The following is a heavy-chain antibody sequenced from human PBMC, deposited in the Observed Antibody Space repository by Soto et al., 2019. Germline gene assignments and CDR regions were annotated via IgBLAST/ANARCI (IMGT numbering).Heavy chain of an antibody. J-gene: IGHJ4*02. CDR2: IYHSGST. CDR3: ARDGGTLIDY. D-gene: IGHD3-16*01. V-gene: IGHV4-59*01. Sequence: WNWIRQPPGKGLEWIGYIYHSGSTSYNPSLKSRVTISVDTSKNQFSLKLNSVTAADTAVYYCARDGGTLIDYCGQGTLVTVSS.